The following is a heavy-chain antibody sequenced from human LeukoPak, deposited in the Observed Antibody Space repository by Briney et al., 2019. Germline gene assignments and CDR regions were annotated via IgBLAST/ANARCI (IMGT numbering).Heavy chain of an antibody. CDR2: IKQDGSEK. Sequence: RGSLRLSCAASGFTFSIDWISWVRQAPGKGRGWVANIKQDGSEKYYVDSVKGRVTISRDNAKNSLYLQMNSLRAEDTAVYYCARDHHLRYFDWLNYWGQGTLVTVSS. J-gene: IGHJ4*02. V-gene: IGHV3-7*01. D-gene: IGHD3-9*01. CDR3: ARDHHLRYFDWLNY. CDR1: GFTFSIDW.